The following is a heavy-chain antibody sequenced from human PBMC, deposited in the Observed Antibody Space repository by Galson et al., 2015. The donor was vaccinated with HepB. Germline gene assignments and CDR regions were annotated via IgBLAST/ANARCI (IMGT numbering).Heavy chain of an antibody. CDR1: GFSLSTSGMC. J-gene: IGHJ5*02. D-gene: IGHD3-22*01. CDR2: IDWDDDK. V-gene: IGHV2-70*11. CDR3: ARVATYYYDSSGSRGDWFDP. Sequence: PALVKPSQTLTLTCTFSGFSLSTSGMCVSWIRQPPGKALEWLARIDWDDDKYYSTSLKTRLTISKDTSKNQVVLTMTNMDPVDTATYYCARVATYYYDSSGSRGDWFDPWGQGTLVTVSS.